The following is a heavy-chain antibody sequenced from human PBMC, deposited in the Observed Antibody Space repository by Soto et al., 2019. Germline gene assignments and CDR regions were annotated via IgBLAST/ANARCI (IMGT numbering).Heavy chain of an antibody. CDR2: ISSSSSTI. D-gene: IGHD2-2*01. CDR3: ARGLLGYCSSTTCYFAFDI. V-gene: IGHV3-48*01. CDR1: EFTFSNCN. J-gene: IGHJ3*02. Sequence: GGSMRLSCAASEFTFSNCNRNWGRQAPGKRLEWVSYISSSSSTIYYADSVKGRFTISRDNAKNSPYLQMNSLRAEDTAVYYSARGLLGYCSSTTCYFAFDIWGQGTMVTVSS.